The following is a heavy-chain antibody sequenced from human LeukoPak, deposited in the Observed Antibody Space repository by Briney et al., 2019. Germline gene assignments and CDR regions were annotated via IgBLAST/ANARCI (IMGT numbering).Heavy chain of an antibody. CDR1: GGSISSSNW. Sequence: SETLSLTCAVSGGSISSSNWWSWVRQPPGKGLEWIGSIYYSGSTYYNPSLKSRVTISVDTSKNQFSLKLSSVTAADTAVYYCARHSGYFDYWGQGTLVTVSS. CDR3: ARHSGYFDY. V-gene: IGHV4-39*01. J-gene: IGHJ4*02. CDR2: IYYSGST. D-gene: IGHD1-26*01.